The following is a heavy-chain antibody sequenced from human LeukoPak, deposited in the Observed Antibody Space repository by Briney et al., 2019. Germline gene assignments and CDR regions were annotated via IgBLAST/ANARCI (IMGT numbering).Heavy chain of an antibody. D-gene: IGHD2/OR15-2a*01. Sequence: GGSLRLSCTASGFSVTSNYINWVRQAPGKGLEWVSLVYSGVDTNYADSVKGRFTISRDNSKNMVYLQMNRLRAEDTALYYCARDPPAVLLDTYGWGQGTLVTVSS. CDR1: GFSVTSNY. J-gene: IGHJ4*02. V-gene: IGHV3-66*01. CDR3: ARDPPAVLLDTYG. CDR2: VYSGVDT.